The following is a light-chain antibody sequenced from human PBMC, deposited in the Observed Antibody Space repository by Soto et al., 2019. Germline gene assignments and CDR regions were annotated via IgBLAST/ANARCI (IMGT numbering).Light chain of an antibody. J-gene: IGKJ4*01. CDR3: QQYDNWSPLT. V-gene: IGKV3-15*01. CDR2: GAS. CDR1: QSVSSN. Sequence: EIVMTQSPATLSVSPGERATLSCRASQSVSSNLAWYQQKPGQAPSLLIYGASTRATGIPARFSGSGSGTEFTLTISSLQSEDFAVYYCQQYDNWSPLTFGGGTKVEIK.